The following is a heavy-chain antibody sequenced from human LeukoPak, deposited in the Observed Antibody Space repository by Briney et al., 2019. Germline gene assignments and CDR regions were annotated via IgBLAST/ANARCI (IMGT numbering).Heavy chain of an antibody. CDR3: ARVVSDVIWLATLGY. CDR1: GFTFSTYA. CDR2: ISDDESNK. D-gene: IGHD5-12*01. Sequence: SGGSLRLSCAASGFTFSTYAMHWVRQAPGKGLEWVAGISDDESNKYYADSVKGRFIISRDNSKNTLYLQMNSLRAEDTAVYYCARVVSDVIWLATLGYWGQGTLVTVSS. V-gene: IGHV3-30-3*01. J-gene: IGHJ4*02.